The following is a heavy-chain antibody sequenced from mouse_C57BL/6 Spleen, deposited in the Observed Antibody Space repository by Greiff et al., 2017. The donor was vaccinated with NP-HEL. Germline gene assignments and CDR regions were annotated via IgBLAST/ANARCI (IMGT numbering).Heavy chain of an antibody. D-gene: IGHD2-1*01. CDR1: GYTFTSYW. V-gene: IGHV1-5*01. Sequence: EVQGVESGTVLARPGASVKMSCKTSGYTFTSYWMHWVKQRPGQGLEWIGAIYPGNSDTSYNQKFKGKAKLTAVTSASTAYMELSSLTNEDSAVYYCTRGDGNYLHWYFDVWGTGTTVTVSS. CDR3: TRGDGNYLHWYFDV. CDR2: IYPGNSDT. J-gene: IGHJ1*03.